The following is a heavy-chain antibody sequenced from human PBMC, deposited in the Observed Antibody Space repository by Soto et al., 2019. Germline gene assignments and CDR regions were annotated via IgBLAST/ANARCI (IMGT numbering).Heavy chain of an antibody. Sequence: ASVKVSCKASGYTFTSHGISWVRQAPGQGLEWMGWISAYNGNTNYAQKLQGRVTMTTDTSTSTAYMELRSLRSDDTAVYYCASVARGFGELSVFWFDPWGQGTLVTVSS. D-gene: IGHD3-10*01. CDR2: ISAYNGNT. V-gene: IGHV1-18*04. CDR1: GYTFTSHG. J-gene: IGHJ5*02. CDR3: ASVARGFGELSVFWFDP.